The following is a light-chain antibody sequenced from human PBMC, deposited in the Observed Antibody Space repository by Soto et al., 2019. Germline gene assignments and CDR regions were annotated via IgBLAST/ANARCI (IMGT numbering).Light chain of an antibody. CDR2: GAS. CDR3: QQYKNYLT. V-gene: IGKV1-5*01. CDR1: QSVSIW. Sequence: DIQMTQSPSTLSASVGDRVTFTCRASQSVSIWLAWYQQKPGKAPKLLISGASTLESGVPSRFSGSGSGTEFTLTISSLQPDDFATYYCQQYKNYLTFGQGTNVDIK. J-gene: IGKJ1*01.